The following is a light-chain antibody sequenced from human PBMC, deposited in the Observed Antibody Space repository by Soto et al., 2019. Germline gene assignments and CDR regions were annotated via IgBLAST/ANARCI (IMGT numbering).Light chain of an antibody. CDR3: SSYTSSNTLV. J-gene: IGLJ2*01. V-gene: IGLV2-14*03. CDR1: SSDIGGYNY. CDR2: AVT. Sequence: QSALTQPASVSRSPGQSITISCTGTSSDIGGYNYVSWYQQHPGKAPKLMIYAVTNRPSGVSNRFSGSKSGNTASLTISGLQAEDEADYYCSSYTSSNTLVFGGGTKLTVL.